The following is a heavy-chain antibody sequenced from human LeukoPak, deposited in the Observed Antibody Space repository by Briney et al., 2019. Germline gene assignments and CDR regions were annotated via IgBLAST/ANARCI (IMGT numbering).Heavy chain of an antibody. J-gene: IGHJ4*02. D-gene: IGHD6-13*01. CDR1: GFTFSSYA. V-gene: IGHV3-23*01. Sequence: PGGSLRLSSAASGFTFSSYAMSWVLQAPGKGLEWVSAISGSGDSTYYGVSVKGRFTISRDNSKNTLYLQMHSLRAEDTAVDYCAKTRPLDSSSWSHGDYWGQGPLVTVSS. CDR2: ISGSGDST. CDR3: AKTRPLDSSSWSHGDY.